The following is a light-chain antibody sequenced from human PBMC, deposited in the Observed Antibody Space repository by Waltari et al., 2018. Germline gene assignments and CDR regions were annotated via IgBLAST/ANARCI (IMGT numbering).Light chain of an antibody. V-gene: IGKV3-11*01. CDR2: AAS. CDR3: QQRSNWPLT. Sequence: EIVLTQSPATLSLSPGERVTLSCRASQTVTSYLAWYQQKSGQAPRLLIYAASNRAAGIPARFSGKGSGTNFTLTISGLETEDFAVYYCQQRSNWPLTFGGGTRLEIK. J-gene: IGKJ4*01. CDR1: QTVTSY.